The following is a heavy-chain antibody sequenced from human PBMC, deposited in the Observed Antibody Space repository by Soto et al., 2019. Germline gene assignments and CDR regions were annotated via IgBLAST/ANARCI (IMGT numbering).Heavy chain of an antibody. V-gene: IGHV3-30*18. Sequence: QVQLVESGGGVVQPGRSLRLSCAASGFTFSSYGMHWVRQAPGKGLEWVAVISYDGSNKYYADSVKGRFTISRDNSKNPLYLQMNSLRAEDTAVYYCAKEAYYDILTGQANWYFDLWGRGTLVTVSS. CDR1: GFTFSSYG. J-gene: IGHJ2*01. CDR3: AKEAYYDILTGQANWYFDL. CDR2: ISYDGSNK. D-gene: IGHD3-9*01.